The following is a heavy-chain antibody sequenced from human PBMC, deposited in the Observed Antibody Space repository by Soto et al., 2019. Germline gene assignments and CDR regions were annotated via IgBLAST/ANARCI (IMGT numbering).Heavy chain of an antibody. CDR3: ASPYASLSYYYGMDV. CDR2: IYPGDSDT. CDR1: GYSFTSYW. V-gene: IGHV5-51*01. Sequence: PGESLKISCKGSGYSFTSYWIGWVRQMPGKGLEWMGIIYPGDSDTRYSPSFQGQVTISADKSISTAYLPWSSLKASDTAMYYCASPYASLSYYYGMDVWGKGTMVTVSS. J-gene: IGHJ6*04. D-gene: IGHD2-2*01.